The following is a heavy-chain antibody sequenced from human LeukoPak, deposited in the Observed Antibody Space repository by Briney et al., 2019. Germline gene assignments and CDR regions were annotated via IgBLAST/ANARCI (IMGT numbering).Heavy chain of an antibody. CDR2: ISGSGGST. V-gene: IGHV3-23*01. Sequence: GGSLRLSCAASGFTFSSYAMSWVRQAPGKGLEWVSAISGSGGSTYYADSVKGRFTISRDNSKNMLYLQMNSLRAEDTAVYYCAKVGGDTAMVTLIDYWGQGTLVTVSS. CDR1: GFTFSSYA. D-gene: IGHD5-18*01. CDR3: AKVGGDTAMVTLIDY. J-gene: IGHJ4*02.